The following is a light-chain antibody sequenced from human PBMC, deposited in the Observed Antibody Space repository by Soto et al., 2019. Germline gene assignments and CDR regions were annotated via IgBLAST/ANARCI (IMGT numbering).Light chain of an antibody. Sequence: VLTQPRSVSGSPGQSVAISCTGTSSDVGGYNYVSWYQQHPGKAPKLIIYDVTKRPSGVPDRFSGSSSGNTASLTISGLQAADEADYFCCSYAGSYSYVFGTGTKVTVL. CDR3: CSYAGSYSYV. V-gene: IGLV2-11*01. CDR2: DVT. J-gene: IGLJ1*01. CDR1: SSDVGGYNY.